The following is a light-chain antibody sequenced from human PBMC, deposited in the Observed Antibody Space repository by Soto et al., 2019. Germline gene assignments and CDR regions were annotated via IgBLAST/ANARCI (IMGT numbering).Light chain of an antibody. CDR2: DAS. J-gene: IGKJ4*01. CDR1: QSVSIY. CDR3: QQRINWPLT. Sequence: VLTQSPATLSLSPGETATLSCRASQSVSIYLAWYQQKPGQAPRLLIYDASSRATGIPARFSGSGSGTDFTLTIDSLEPEDSAVYYCQQRINWPLTFGGGTKVEIK. V-gene: IGKV3-11*01.